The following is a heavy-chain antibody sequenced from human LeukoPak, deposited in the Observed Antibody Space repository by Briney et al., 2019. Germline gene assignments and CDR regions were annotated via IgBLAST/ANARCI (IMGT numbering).Heavy chain of an antibody. CDR3: ARDGNRVAGVY. J-gene: IGHJ4*02. D-gene: IGHD6-19*01. CDR1: GGTFSSYA. Sequence: ASVKVSCKASGGTFSSYAISWARQAPGQGLEWMGGIIPIFGTANYAQKFQGRVTITTDESTSTAYMELSSLRSEDTAVYYCARDGNRVAGVYWGQGTLVTVSS. V-gene: IGHV1-69*05. CDR2: IIPIFGTA.